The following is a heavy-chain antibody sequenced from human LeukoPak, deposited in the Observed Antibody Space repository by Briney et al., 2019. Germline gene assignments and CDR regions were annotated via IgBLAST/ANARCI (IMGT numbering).Heavy chain of an antibody. V-gene: IGHV4-59*01. D-gene: IGHD3-10*01. CDR2: IYYSGST. J-gene: IGHJ4*02. CDR3: ARDPRGRYFDY. Sequence: PSETLSLTCTVSGGSISSYYWSWIRQPPGKGLEWIGYIYYSGSTNYNPSLKSRVTISVDTSKNQFSLKLSSVTAADTAVYYCARDPRGRYFDYWGQGTLVTVSS. CDR1: GGSISSYY.